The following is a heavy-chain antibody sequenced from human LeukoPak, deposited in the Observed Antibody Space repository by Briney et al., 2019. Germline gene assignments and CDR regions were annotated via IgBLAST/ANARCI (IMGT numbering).Heavy chain of an antibody. CDR1: GNYW. CDR2: INGDGSWT. J-gene: IGHJ4*02. V-gene: IGHV3-74*01. Sequence: GGSLRLSCAASGNYWMHWVRQAPGKGLVWVSHINGDGSWTTYADSVKGRFTISKDNAKNTVYLQMNNLRAEDTAVYYCASFYETYWGRGTLVTVSS. D-gene: IGHD2/OR15-2a*01. CDR3: ASFYETY.